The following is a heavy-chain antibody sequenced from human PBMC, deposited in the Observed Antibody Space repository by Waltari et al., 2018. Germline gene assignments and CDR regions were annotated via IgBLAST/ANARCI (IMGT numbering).Heavy chain of an antibody. CDR1: GYSISSGYY. V-gene: IGHV4-38-2*01. Sequence: QVQLQESGPGLVKPSETLSLTCAVSGYSISSGYYWGWIRQPPGKGLEWIGSIYHSGGTYYNPSLKSRVTISVDTSKNQFSLKLSSVTAADTAVYYCARRINMVQGGDAFDIWGKGTTVTVSS. J-gene: IGHJ3*02. CDR3: ARRINMVQGGDAFDI. CDR2: IYHSGGT. D-gene: IGHD3-10*01.